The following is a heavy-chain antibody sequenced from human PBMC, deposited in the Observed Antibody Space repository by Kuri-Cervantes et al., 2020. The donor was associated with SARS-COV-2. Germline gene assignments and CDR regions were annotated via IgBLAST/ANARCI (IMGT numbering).Heavy chain of an antibody. D-gene: IGHD2-2*01. CDR2: LYTSGST. V-gene: IGHV4-61*02. J-gene: IGHJ6*02. CDR1: GGSISSGSYY. CDR3: ARGVVPAAMSVGYYYYGMDV. Sequence: SETLSLTCTVSGGSISSGSYYWTWIRQPAGKGLEWIGRLYTSGSTNYNPSLKSRVTISADTSKNQFSLNLSSVTAADTAVYYCARGVVPAAMSVGYYYYGMDVWGQGTTVTVSS.